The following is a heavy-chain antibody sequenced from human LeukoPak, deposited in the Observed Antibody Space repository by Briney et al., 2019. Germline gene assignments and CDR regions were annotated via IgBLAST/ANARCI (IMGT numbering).Heavy chain of an antibody. Sequence: GESLKISCKDSGYSYTNHWIGWVRQMPGKGLEWMGIINIGDSDTTYSPTFQGQVTISADKSIGTAYLQWSCLKASDTAMYYCASTSSWYRSFDYWGQGTLVTVSS. CDR3: ASTSSWYRSFDY. D-gene: IGHD3-16*02. CDR1: GYSYTNHW. J-gene: IGHJ4*02. V-gene: IGHV5-51*01. CDR2: INIGDSDT.